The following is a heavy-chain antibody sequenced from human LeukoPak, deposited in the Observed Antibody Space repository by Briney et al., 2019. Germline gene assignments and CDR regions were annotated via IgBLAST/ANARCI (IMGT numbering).Heavy chain of an antibody. CDR3: ARGSYSNYGHY. D-gene: IGHD4-11*01. CDR1: GFTFDDYG. CDR2: ISSSSSYI. V-gene: IGHV3-21*01. J-gene: IGHJ4*02. Sequence: GGSLRLSCAASGFTFDDYGMSWVRQAPGKGLEWVSSISSSSSYIYYADSVKGRFTISRDNAKNSLYLQMNSLRAEDTAVYYCARGSYSNYGHYWGQGTLVTVSS.